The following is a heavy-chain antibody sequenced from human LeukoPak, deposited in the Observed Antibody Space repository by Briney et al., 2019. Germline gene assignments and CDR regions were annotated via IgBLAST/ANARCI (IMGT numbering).Heavy chain of an antibody. CDR2: ISSNGGST. CDR1: GFTFSSYV. CDR3: VKDTDPGTQSGPYFDY. D-gene: IGHD3-10*01. Sequence: PGGSLRLSCSASGFTFSSYVMHWVRQAPGKGLEYVSAISSNGGSTYYADSVKGRFTISRDNSKNTLYLQMSSLRAEDTAVYYCVKDTDPGTQSGPYFDYWGQGTLVTVSS. J-gene: IGHJ4*02. V-gene: IGHV3-64D*06.